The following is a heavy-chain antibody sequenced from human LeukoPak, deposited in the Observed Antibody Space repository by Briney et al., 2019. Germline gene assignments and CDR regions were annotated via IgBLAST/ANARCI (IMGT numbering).Heavy chain of an antibody. Sequence: GGSLRLSCAASGFTFSSYSMNWVRQAPGKGLEWVASISSSSSYIYYADSVKGRFTISRDNAKNSLYLQMNSLRAEDTAVYYCASHYYGSGSYYDYWGQGTLVTVSS. CDR3: ASHYYGSGSYYDY. J-gene: IGHJ4*02. CDR2: ISSSSSYI. CDR1: GFTFSSYS. V-gene: IGHV3-21*01. D-gene: IGHD3-10*01.